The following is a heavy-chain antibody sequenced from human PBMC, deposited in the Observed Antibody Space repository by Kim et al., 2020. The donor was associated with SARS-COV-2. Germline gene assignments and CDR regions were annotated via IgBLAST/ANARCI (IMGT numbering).Heavy chain of an antibody. V-gene: IGHV1-8*01. CDR2: MNPNSGNT. CDR1: GYTFTSYD. J-gene: IGHJ6*03. D-gene: IGHD2-21*01. Sequence: ASVKVSCKASGYTFTSYDINWVRQATGQGLEWMGWMNPNSGNTGYAQKFQGRVTMTRNTSISTAYMELSSLRSEDTAVYYCARGHLKSIVVVIAPRPYYYYTAVWGKGTPVTVSS. CDR3: ARGHLKSIVVVIAPRPYYYYTAV.